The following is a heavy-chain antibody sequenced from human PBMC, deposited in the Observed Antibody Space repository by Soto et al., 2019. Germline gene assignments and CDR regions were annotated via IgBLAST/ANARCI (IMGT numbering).Heavy chain of an antibody. Sequence: ASVKVSCKASGYTFTSYDINWVRQATGQGLEWMGWMNPNSGNTGYAQKFQGRVTMTRNTSISTAYMELSSLRSEDTAVYYCVKGRCRTTTCYTVFLDFWGRGTLVTVSS. V-gene: IGHV1-8*01. D-gene: IGHD2-2*01. CDR2: MNPNSGNT. J-gene: IGHJ4*02. CDR1: GYTFTSYD. CDR3: VKGRCRTTTCYTVFLDF.